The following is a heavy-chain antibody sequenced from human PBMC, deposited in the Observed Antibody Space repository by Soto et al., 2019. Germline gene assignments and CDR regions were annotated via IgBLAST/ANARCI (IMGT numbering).Heavy chain of an antibody. CDR3: ARWGCSGSNCNLNQRSFDL. V-gene: IGHV3-33*01. D-gene: IGHD2-15*01. Sequence: QVQLVESGGGVVQPGRSLRLSCAASGFIFNEYGMHWVRQAPGKGLEWVAVIWYDGSNKYYADSVKGRFTLCRDNSKNTMSLQMNSLRVEDTAMYYCARWGCSGSNCNLNQRSFDLWGQGTLVTVSS. CDR1: GFIFNEYG. CDR2: IWYDGSNK. J-gene: IGHJ4*02.